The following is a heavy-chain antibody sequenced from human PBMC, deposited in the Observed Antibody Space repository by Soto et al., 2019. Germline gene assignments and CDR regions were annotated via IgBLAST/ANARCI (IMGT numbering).Heavy chain of an antibody. CDR2: ISNSGGRV. CDR3: AKVKWTYGSVSDI. CDR1: GFTFSSFA. Sequence: EVQLLGSGGGLVQPGGSLRLSCAASGFTFSSFAMSWVRQAPGKGLEWVSGISNSGGRVNYADSVKGRFTISRDNSKNTLSLEMNSLRAEDTALYYCAKVKWTYGSVSDIWGQGTMVTVSS. V-gene: IGHV3-23*01. J-gene: IGHJ3*02. D-gene: IGHD4-17*01.